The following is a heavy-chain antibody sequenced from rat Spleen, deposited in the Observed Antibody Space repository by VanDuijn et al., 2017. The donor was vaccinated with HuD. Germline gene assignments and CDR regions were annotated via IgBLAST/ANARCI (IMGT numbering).Heavy chain of an antibody. Sequence: EVQLVESGGGFVQPGRSMKLSCAASGFTFSHYDMAWVRQTPKKGLEWVATISYDGRTTNHRDSVKGRFTISRDNAKSTLDLQMDSLRSEDTATYYCTRHDNMGTANWFAYWGQGTLVTVSS. D-gene: IGHD1-5*01. CDR3: TRHDNMGTANWFAY. CDR2: ISYDGRTT. J-gene: IGHJ3*01. V-gene: IGHV5-7*01. CDR1: GFTFSHYD.